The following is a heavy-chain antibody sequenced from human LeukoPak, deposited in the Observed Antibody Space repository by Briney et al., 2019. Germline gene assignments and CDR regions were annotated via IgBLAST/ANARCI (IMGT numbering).Heavy chain of an antibody. V-gene: IGHV4-59*01. J-gene: IGHJ4*02. CDR1: DDSISDYY. CDR2: FYNSGRS. CDR3: TRGAGWLIDY. D-gene: IGHD3-16*01. Sequence: SETLSLTCTVSDDSISDYYRGWIRQPPGKGLEWIGYFYNSGRSTYNPSLKSRVTISADTSKNHFSLKLDSVTTADTAVYYCTRGAGWLIDYWGQGILVIVSS.